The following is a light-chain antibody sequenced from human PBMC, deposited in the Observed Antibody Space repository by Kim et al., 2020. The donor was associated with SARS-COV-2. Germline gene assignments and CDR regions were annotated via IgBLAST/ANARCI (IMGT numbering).Light chain of an antibody. CDR3: KQIYSTPRT. CDR2: AAS. V-gene: IGKV1-39*01. CDR1: QSISNY. Sequence: DIQMTQSPSSLSASVGDRVTITCRASQSISNYVSWYQQRPGKAPKLLISAASSLQSGVPSRFSGSGSGTDFTLTISSLQPEDFATYSCKQIYSTPRTVGQGTKGDIK. J-gene: IGKJ1*01.